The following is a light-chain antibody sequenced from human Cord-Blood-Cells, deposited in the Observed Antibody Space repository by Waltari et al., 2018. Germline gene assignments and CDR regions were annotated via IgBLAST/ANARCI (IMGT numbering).Light chain of an antibody. V-gene: IGLV6-57*01. CDR2: EDN. J-gene: IGLJ3*02. CDR1: SGSIASNY. CDR3: QSYDSSNWV. Sequence: NFMLTQPHSVSESPGKTVTISCTRSSGSIASNYVQWYQQRPGSSPTTVIYEDNQRPSGVPDRCSGSIASSSNSAALTISGLKTEDEADYYCQSYDSSNWVFGGGTKLTVL.